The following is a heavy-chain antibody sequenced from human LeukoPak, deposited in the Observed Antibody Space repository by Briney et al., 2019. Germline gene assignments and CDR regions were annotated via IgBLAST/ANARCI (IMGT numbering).Heavy chain of an antibody. CDR3: ARVPAAAGTDDAFDI. J-gene: IGHJ3*02. CDR2: INPSGGST. V-gene: IGHV1-46*01. Sequence: ASVKVSCKASGYTFTSYYMHWVRQAPGQGLERMGIINPSGGSTSYAQKFQGRVTMTRDTSTSTVYMELCSLRSEDTAVYYCARVPAAAGTDDAFDIWGQGTMVTVSS. CDR1: GYTFTSYY. D-gene: IGHD6-13*01.